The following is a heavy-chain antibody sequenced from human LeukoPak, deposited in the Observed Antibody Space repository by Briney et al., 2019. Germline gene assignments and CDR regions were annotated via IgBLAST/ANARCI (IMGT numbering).Heavy chain of an antibody. D-gene: IGHD3-3*01. J-gene: IGHJ4*02. CDR2: IYYSGST. CDR3: AGANSIFGVITLDY. CDR1: GGSISSSSYY. V-gene: IGHV4-39*01. Sequence: SETLSLTCTVSGGSISSSSYYWGWIRKPPGKGLEWIGSIYYSGSTYYNPSLKSRVTISVDTSKNQFSLKLSSVTAADTAVYYCAGANSIFGVITLDYWGQGTLVTVSS.